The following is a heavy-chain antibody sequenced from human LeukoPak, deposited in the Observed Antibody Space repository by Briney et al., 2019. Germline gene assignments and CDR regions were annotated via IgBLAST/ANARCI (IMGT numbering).Heavy chain of an antibody. J-gene: IGHJ4*02. CDR3: ARVWTYYYGSGSPEDY. V-gene: IGHV4-4*07. CDR1: GGSISSYY. Sequence: SETLSLTCTVSGGSISSYYWSWIRQPAGKGLEWIGRIYTSGSTNYNPSLKSRVTISVDTSKNQFSLKLSSVTAADTAVYYCARVWTYYYGSGSPEDYWGQGTLVTVSS. D-gene: IGHD3-10*01. CDR2: IYTSGST.